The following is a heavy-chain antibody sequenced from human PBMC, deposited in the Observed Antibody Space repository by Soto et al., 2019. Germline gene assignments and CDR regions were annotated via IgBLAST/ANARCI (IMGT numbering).Heavy chain of an antibody. D-gene: IGHD3-10*01. CDR1: GFTFSSYG. V-gene: IGHV3-30*18. J-gene: IGHJ6*02. CDR2: ISPDSNGK. Sequence: QVQLVESGGGVVQPGRSLRLSCAASGFTFSSYGMHWVRQIPGMGLEWVAVISPDSNGKYYADSVKGRFTISRDNAKNTLSLQMNSLRAEDTAVYYCAKDVQAHLLWFGAVWGQGTTVTVSS. CDR3: AKDVQAHLLWFGAV.